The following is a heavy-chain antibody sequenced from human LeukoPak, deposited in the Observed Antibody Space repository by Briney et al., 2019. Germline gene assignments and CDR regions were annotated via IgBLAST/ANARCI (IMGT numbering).Heavy chain of an antibody. D-gene: IGHD1-1*01. V-gene: IGHV3-53*01. CDR1: GFTVSSNY. Sequence: GGSLRLSCAASGFTVSSNYMSWVRQAPGKGLEWVSVIYSGGSTYYADSVKGRFTISRDNAKNSLYLQMNGLRAEDTAVYYCARGATDVTRWFDPWGQGTRVTVSS. J-gene: IGHJ5*02. CDR2: IYSGGST. CDR3: ARGATDVTRWFDP.